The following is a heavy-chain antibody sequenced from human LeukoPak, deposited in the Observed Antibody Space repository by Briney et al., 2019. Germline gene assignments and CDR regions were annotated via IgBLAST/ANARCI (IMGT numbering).Heavy chain of an antibody. D-gene: IGHD6-13*01. CDR1: GGSISGFY. J-gene: IGHJ6*03. CDR2: IYYSGST. Sequence: SETLSLTCIVSGGSISGFYWSWFRQPPGKTLEWIGYIYYSGSTNYNPYLKSRVTISVDTSRNQFSLKLRSVTAADTAMYYCARRGQQLDVEPYYMDVWGKGTTVTVSS. CDR3: ARRGQQLDVEPYYMDV. V-gene: IGHV4-59*08.